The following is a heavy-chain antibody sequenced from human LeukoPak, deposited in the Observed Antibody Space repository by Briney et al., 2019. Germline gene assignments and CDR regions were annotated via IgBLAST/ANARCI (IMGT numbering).Heavy chain of an antibody. V-gene: IGHV3-23*01. D-gene: IGHD2-2*01. CDR3: AKALGVVVPAALDY. CDR1: GFTFSSYA. CDR2: ISGSGGST. J-gene: IGHJ4*02. Sequence: GGSLRLSCAASGFTFSSYAMSWVRQAPGKGLEWVSAISGSGGSTYYADSVKGRFTISRNNSKNTLYLQMNSLRAEDTAVYYCAKALGVVVPAALDYWGQGTLVTVSS.